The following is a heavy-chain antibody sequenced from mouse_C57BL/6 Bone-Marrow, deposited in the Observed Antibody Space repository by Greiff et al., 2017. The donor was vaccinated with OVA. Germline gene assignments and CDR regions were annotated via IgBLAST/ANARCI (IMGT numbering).Heavy chain of an antibody. V-gene: IGHV1-15*01. J-gene: IGHJ2*01. CDR3: TRRGTVVDY. CDR1: GYTFTDYE. CDR2: IDPETGGT. Sequence: ESGAELVRPGASVTLSCKASGYTFTDYEMHWVKQTPVHGLEWIGAIDPETGGTAYNQKFKGKAILTADKSSSTAYMELRSLTSEDSAVYYCTRRGTVVDYWGQGTTLTVSS. D-gene: IGHD1-1*01.